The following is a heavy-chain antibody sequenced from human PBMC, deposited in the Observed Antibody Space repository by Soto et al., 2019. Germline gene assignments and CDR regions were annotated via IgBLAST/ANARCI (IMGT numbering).Heavy chain of an antibody. CDR1: GFTFSDYY. Sequence: QVQLVESGGGLVKPGGSLRLSCAASGFTFSDYYMSWIRQAPGKGLEWVSYISSSSSYTNYADSVKGRFTISRDNAKNSLYLQMNSLRAEDTAVYYCARDRSSSWTLGWFDPWGQGTLVTVSS. CDR2: ISSSSSYT. V-gene: IGHV3-11*06. CDR3: ARDRSSSWTLGWFDP. J-gene: IGHJ5*02. D-gene: IGHD6-13*01.